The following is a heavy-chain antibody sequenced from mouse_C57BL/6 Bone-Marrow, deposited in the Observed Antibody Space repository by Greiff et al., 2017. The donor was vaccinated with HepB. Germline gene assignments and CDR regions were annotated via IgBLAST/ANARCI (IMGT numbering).Heavy chain of an antibody. CDR2: IDPENGDT. CDR1: GFNIKDDY. Sequence: EVQLQQSGAELVRPGASVKLSCTASGFNIKDDYMHWVKQRPEQGLEWIGWIDPENGDTEYASKFQGKATITADTASNAADLQLSSLTSEDTAVYYCTSIYDGYCYFAYWGQGTLVTVSA. D-gene: IGHD2-3*01. J-gene: IGHJ3*01. V-gene: IGHV14-4*01. CDR3: TSIYDGYCYFAY.